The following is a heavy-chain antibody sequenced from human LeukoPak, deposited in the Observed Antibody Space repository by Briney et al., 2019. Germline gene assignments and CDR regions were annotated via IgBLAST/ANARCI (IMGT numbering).Heavy chain of an antibody. CDR2: IKQDGSEK. Sequence: GGSLRLSCAASGFTFSSYSMNWVRQAPGKGLEWVANIKQDGSEKYYVDSVKGRFTISRDNAKNSLYLQMNSLRAEDTAVYYCARDHEYYYDSSGKNNWFDPWGQGTLVTVSS. J-gene: IGHJ5*02. D-gene: IGHD3-22*01. V-gene: IGHV3-7*01. CDR1: GFTFSSYS. CDR3: ARDHEYYYDSSGKNNWFDP.